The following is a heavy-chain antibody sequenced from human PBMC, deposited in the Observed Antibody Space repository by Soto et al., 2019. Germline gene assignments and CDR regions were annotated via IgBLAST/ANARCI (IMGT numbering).Heavy chain of an antibody. J-gene: IGHJ6*02. CDR1: GGSISSSSYY. CDR3: ARLGGYCSSARCYGYYGMDV. V-gene: IGHV4-39*01. CDR2: FFYSETT. D-gene: IGHD2-2*01. Sequence: PSETLSLTCTVSGGSISSSSYYWGWIRQPPGKGLEWIGSFFYSETTHYNPSLESRVTISVDTSKNQFSLKVSSVTVADTAVYYCARLGGYCSSARCYGYYGMDVWGQGTTVTSP.